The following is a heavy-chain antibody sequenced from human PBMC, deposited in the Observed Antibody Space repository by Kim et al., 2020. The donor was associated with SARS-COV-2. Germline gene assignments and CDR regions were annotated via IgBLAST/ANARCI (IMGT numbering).Heavy chain of an antibody. J-gene: IGHJ4*02. CDR1: GFTFSSSA. CDR3: ATTPSEISDY. Sequence: GGSLRLSCAASGFTFSSSAMSWVRQAPGKGLKYVSSISASGRATYYADSVKGRFTISRDNSKNTLYLQMNNLRADDTAVYYCATTPSEISDYWGQGTLVT. D-gene: IGHD3-3*01. CDR2: ISASGRAT. V-gene: IGHV3-23*01.